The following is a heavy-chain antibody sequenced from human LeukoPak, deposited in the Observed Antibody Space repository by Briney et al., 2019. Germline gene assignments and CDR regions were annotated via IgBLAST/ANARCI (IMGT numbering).Heavy chain of an antibody. Sequence: GGSLRLSCAASGFTFSSYSMNWVRQAPGRGLEWVSYISSSSSTIYYADSVKGRFTISRDNAKNSLYLQMNSLRAEDTAVYYCARESVPAASWFDPWGQGTLVTVSS. CDR2: ISSSSSTI. CDR1: GFTFSSYS. D-gene: IGHD2-2*01. CDR3: ARESVPAASWFDP. V-gene: IGHV3-48*04. J-gene: IGHJ5*02.